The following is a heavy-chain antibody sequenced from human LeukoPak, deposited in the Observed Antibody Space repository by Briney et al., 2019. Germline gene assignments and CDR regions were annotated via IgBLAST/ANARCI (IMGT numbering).Heavy chain of an antibody. CDR1: GGSLSSGGYY. CDR2: IYYSGST. Sequence: SETLSLTCTVSGGSLSSGGYYWSWIRQHPGKGLEWIGYIYYSGSTYYNPSLKSRVTISVDTSKNQFSLKLSSVTAADTAVYYCARDRGIFGWDAFDIWGQGTMVTVSS. CDR3: ARDRGIFGWDAFDI. V-gene: IGHV4-31*03. J-gene: IGHJ3*02. D-gene: IGHD3-3*01.